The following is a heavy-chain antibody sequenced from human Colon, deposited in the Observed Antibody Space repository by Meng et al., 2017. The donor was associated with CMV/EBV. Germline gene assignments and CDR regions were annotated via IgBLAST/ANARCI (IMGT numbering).Heavy chain of an antibody. Sequence: QVQLVQSGFEVKRPGASVKVSCKASGYSFTGYYLHWLRQAPGQRLEWLGRINTDDGDTKYAPKFRGRATMTRDTSITTAYMELDGLTSDDMATYYCARDRASLYYQFDSWGQGTLVTVSS. CDR1: GYSFTGYY. D-gene: IGHD5/OR15-5a*01. CDR3: ARDRASLYYQFDS. CDR2: INTDDGDT. J-gene: IGHJ4*02. V-gene: IGHV1-2*06.